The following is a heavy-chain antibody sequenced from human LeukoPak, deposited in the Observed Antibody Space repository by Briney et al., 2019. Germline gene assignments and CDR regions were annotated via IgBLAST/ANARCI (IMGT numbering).Heavy chain of an antibody. CDR1: GASISNYY. V-gene: IGHV4-59*04. D-gene: IGHD2-8*02. J-gene: IGHJ4*02. Sequence: SETLSLTCTVSGASISNYYWSWIRQPPGKGLEWIGSIYYSGSTYYNPSLKSRVTMSVDTSKNQFSLKLSSVTAADTAVYYCARHGGVGVIPDFDYWGPGTLVTVSS. CDR2: IYYSGST. CDR3: ARHGGVGVIPDFDY.